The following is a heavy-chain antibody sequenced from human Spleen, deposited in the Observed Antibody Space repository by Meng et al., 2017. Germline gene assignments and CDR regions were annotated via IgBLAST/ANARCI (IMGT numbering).Heavy chain of an antibody. D-gene: IGHD3-3*01. V-gene: IGHV1-18*01. CDR2: ISAYNGNT. J-gene: IGHJ4*02. CDR3: ARQIYGTSVMYYFDY. Sequence: ASVKVSCKASGYTFTSYGISWVRQAPGQGLEWMGWISAYNGNTNYAQKLQGRVTMTTDTSTSTAYMELRSLRSDDTAVYYCARQIYGTSVMYYFDYWGQGTLVTVSS. CDR1: GYTFTSYG.